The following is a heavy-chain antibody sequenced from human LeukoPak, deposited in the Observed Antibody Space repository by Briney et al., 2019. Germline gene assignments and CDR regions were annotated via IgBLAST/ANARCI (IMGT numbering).Heavy chain of an antibody. V-gene: IGHV4-59*08. D-gene: IGHD1-26*01. CDR1: GGSISSYY. Sequence: PSETLSLTCTVSGGSISSYYWSWIRQSPGKGLEWIGYIYYSGSTNYNPSLKSRATISVDTSKNQFSLKLSSVTAADTAVYYCARHSPGSLSGNYVLDYWGQGTLVTVSS. CDR2: IYYSGST. CDR3: ARHSPGSLSGNYVLDY. J-gene: IGHJ4*02.